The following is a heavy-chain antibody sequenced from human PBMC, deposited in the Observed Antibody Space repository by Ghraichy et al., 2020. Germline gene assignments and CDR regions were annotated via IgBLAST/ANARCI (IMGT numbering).Heavy chain of an antibody. Sequence: GESLNISCKGFGYSFTSFWISWVRQMPGKGLEWMGRIDPTDSYTKYSPSFQGHVTISIDKSVNTAYLQWSSLKASDTAMYYCARHDDDSSGTWFDPWGQGTLLTVSS. CDR3: ARHDDDSSGTWFDP. V-gene: IGHV5-10-1*01. CDR1: GYSFTSFW. D-gene: IGHD3-10*01. J-gene: IGHJ5*02. CDR2: IDPTDSYT.